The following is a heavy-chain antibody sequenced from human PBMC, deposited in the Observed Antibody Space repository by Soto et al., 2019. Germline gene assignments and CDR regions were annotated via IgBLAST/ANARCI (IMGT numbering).Heavy chain of an antibody. J-gene: IGHJ5*02. Sequence: PSETLSLTCTVSGASISGFYWSWIRKSAGKGLEWIGRIYATGTTDYNPSLKSRVMMSVDTSKKQFSLKLRSVTAADTAVYYCARDGTKTLRDCFDPWGQGISVTVSS. CDR1: GASISGFY. CDR3: ARDGTKTLRDCFDP. V-gene: IGHV4-4*07. D-gene: IGHD1-1*01. CDR2: IYATGTT.